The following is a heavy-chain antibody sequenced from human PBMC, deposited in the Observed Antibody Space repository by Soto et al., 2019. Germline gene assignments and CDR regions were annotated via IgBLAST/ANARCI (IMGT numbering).Heavy chain of an antibody. Sequence: QVQLVQSGAEVKKPGASVKVSCKASGYTFTGYYMHWVRQAPGQGLEWMGWINPNSGGTNYAQKFQGWVTMTRDTSISTDYMELSRLRSDDTAVYYCAREHENQNSYYGMDVWGQGTTVTASS. J-gene: IGHJ6*02. V-gene: IGHV1-2*04. CDR1: GYTFTGYY. CDR2: INPNSGGT. CDR3: AREHENQNSYYGMDV.